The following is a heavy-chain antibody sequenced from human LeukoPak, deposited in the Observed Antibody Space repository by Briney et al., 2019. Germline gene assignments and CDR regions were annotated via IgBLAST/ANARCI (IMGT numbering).Heavy chain of an antibody. V-gene: IGHV1-8*01. CDR1: GYTFSSYD. D-gene: IGHD6-19*01. J-gene: IGHJ6*02. CDR3: ARARGNSSGWYYYGMDV. Sequence: GASVKLSCKASGYTFSSYDINWVRQATGQGLEWMGWMNPNSGNTGYAQKLQGRVTMTRNTSISTAYMELSSLRAEDTAVYYCARARGNSSGWYYYGMDVWGQGTTVTVSS. CDR2: MNPNSGNT.